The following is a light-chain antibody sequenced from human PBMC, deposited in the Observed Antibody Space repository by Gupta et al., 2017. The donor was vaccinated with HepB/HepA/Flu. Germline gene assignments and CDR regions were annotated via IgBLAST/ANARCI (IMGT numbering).Light chain of an antibody. CDR3: QQYSDWPPLT. Sequence: EVVMTQSPASLSVSPGERATLSCRASQSISTYLAWYQQRSGQVPRLLIFGASTRDPGIPDRFSGSGSGTEFTLTISSRQSEDFATYYCQQYSDWPPLTFGGGTTVEIK. CDR2: GAS. J-gene: IGKJ4*01. CDR1: QSISTY. V-gene: IGKV3-15*01.